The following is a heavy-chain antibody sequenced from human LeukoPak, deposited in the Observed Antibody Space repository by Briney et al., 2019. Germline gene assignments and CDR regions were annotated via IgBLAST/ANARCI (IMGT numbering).Heavy chain of an antibody. J-gene: IGHJ3*02. CDR2: IIPLFGTA. Sequence: SVKVSCKASGGTFSSYAISWVRQAPGQGLEWMGGIIPLFGTANYAQKFQGRVTITADKSTSTAYMELSSLRSEDTAVYYCARYMTAVVVTAIQREDDAFDIWGQGTMVTVSS. CDR1: GGTFSSYA. D-gene: IGHD2-21*02. CDR3: ARYMTAVVVTAIQREDDAFDI. V-gene: IGHV1-69*06.